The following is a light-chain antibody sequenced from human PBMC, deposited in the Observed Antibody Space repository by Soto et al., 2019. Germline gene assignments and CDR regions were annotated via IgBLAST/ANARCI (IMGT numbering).Light chain of an antibody. Sequence: EVVMTQSPAILSVSPGERATLSCRASQSVGINVAWYQQKPGQAPRLLIYGASPRATGSPDRFSASGSATEFTLTISSLLSEDVAVDYCQQYNDWPRTFGQGTKVDIK. CDR2: GAS. J-gene: IGKJ1*01. V-gene: IGKV3D-15*01. CDR1: QSVGIN. CDR3: QQYNDWPRT.